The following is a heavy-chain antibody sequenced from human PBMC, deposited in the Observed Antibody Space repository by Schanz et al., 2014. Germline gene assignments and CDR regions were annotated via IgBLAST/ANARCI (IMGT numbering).Heavy chain of an antibody. CDR3: ARDRGYDFSFDP. CDR2: IYTSGST. CDR1: GGSISSFY. J-gene: IGHJ5*02. V-gene: IGHV4-4*07. D-gene: IGHD3-3*01. Sequence: QVQLQESGPGLVKSSETLSLTCTVSGGSISSFYWGWIRQPAGKGLEWIGRIYTSGSTNYNPSLKSRVPMPLDTSKTQFSLKLSSVTAADTAVYYCARDRGYDFSFDPWGQGTLVTVSS.